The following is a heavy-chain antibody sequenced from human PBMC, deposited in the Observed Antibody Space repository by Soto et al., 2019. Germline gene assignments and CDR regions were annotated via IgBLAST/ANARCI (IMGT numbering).Heavy chain of an antibody. CDR2: IYWDGES. CDR3: AHRDSTGTTTYFDS. J-gene: IGHJ4*02. D-gene: IGHD1-1*01. V-gene: IGHV2-5*02. Sequence: QITLKEAGPTLVKPTETLTLTCTFSGFSFTTTRMGVGSTRQPPGKALEWLAIIYWDGESRYNPLLSRRLTLSEDTSKIQVVLTMTNMDPKATCTYCCAHRDSTGTTTYFDSWGQGIPVTVAS. CDR1: GFSFTTTRMG.